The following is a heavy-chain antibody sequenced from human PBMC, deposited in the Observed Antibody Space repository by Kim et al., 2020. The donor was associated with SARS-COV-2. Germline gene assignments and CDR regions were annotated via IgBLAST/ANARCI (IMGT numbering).Heavy chain of an antibody. D-gene: IGHD3-9*01. V-gene: IGHV3-30*18. CDR1: GFTFSNYV. CDR2: ISYDGNNQ. CDR3: AKVGNILTGHYDPSPFQY. Sequence: GGSLRLSCAASGFTFSNYVMHWVRQAPGKGLEWVAVISYDGNNQYYADSVKGRFTISRDNSRNTLYLEMNSLRPEDTAVYYCAKVGNILTGHYDPSPFQYWGQGTLVTVSS. J-gene: IGHJ4*02.